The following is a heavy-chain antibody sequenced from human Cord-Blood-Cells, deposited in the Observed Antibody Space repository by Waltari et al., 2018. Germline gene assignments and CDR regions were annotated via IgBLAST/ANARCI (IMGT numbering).Heavy chain of an antibody. J-gene: IGHJ4*02. Sequence: QVQLQQWGAGLLKPSETLSLTCAVYGGSFSGYYWSWIRQPPGKGLEWIGEINHSGSTNYNPSLKSRVTISVDTSKNQFSLKLSSVTAADTAVYYCASLQTPRQLPQDYWGQGTLVTVSS. V-gene: IGHV4-34*01. D-gene: IGHD6-6*01. CDR1: GGSFSGYY. CDR2: INHSGST. CDR3: ASLQTPRQLPQDY.